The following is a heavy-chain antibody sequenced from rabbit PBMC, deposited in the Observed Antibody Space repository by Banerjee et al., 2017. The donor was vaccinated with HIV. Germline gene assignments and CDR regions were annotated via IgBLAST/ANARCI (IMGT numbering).Heavy chain of an antibody. CDR2: IYTGSGTT. CDR3: ARGGVAGYNLVTRLDL. CDR1: GFSFSNKYV. J-gene: IGHJ3*01. D-gene: IGHD7-1*01. Sequence: EESGGDLVKPGTSLTLTCTASGFSFSNKYVMCWVRQAPGKGLEWIGCIYTGSGTTDYASWVNGRFTITRSTSLNTVTLQMTSLTAADTAIYFCARGGVAGYNLVTRLDLWGPGTLVTVS. V-gene: IGHV1S47*01.